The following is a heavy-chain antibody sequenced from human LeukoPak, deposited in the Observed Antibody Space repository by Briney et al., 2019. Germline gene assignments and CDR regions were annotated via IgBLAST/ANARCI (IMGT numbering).Heavy chain of an antibody. V-gene: IGHV3-74*01. D-gene: IGHD3-16*01. CDR3: ARDFYMGITPGDDFDF. CDR2: IKEDGTYT. J-gene: IGHJ4*02. Sequence: PGGSLRLSCAASGFSFSKYWMHWVRQTPGEGLVWVARIKEDGTYTSYADSVKGRFTISRDNARNTVFLQMNSLRAEDTAVYYCARDFYMGITPGDDFDFWGQGTLVTVSS. CDR1: GFSFSKYW.